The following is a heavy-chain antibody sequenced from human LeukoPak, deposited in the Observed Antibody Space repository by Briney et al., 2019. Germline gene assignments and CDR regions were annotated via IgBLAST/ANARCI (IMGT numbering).Heavy chain of an antibody. CDR2: IYSGGST. CDR3: AREVGGSAFDI. J-gene: IGHJ3*02. V-gene: IGHV3-53*04. D-gene: IGHD3-16*01. Sequence: GGSLRLSCAASGFTVSSNYMSWVRQAPGKGLEWVSIIYSGGSTYYEDSVKGRFTISRHNSKNTLYLQMNSLRAEDTAVYYCAREVGGSAFDIWGQGTMVTVSS. CDR1: GFTVSSNY.